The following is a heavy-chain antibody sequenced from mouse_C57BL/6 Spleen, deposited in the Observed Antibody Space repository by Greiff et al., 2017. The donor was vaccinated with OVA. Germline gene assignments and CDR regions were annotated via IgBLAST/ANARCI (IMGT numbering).Heavy chain of an antibody. J-gene: IGHJ2*01. Sequence: VQLQQSGAELVKPGASVKISCKASGYAFSSYWMNWVKQRPGKGLEWIGQIYPGDGDTNYNGKFKGKATLTADKSSSTAYMQLSSLTSEDSAVYFCARQGSSGFLYFDYWGKGTTLTVST. D-gene: IGHD3-2*02. CDR3: ARQGSSGFLYFDY. V-gene: IGHV1-80*01. CDR2: IYPGDGDT. CDR1: GYAFSSYW.